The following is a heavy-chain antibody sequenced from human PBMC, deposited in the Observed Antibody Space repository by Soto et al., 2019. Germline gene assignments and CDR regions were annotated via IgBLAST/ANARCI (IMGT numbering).Heavy chain of an antibody. J-gene: IGHJ6*02. CDR1: GYTFTGYY. Sequence: ASVKVSCKASGYTFTGYYMHWVRQAPGQGIEWMGWINPNSGGTNYAQKFQGWVTMTRDTSISTAYMELSRLRSDDTAVYYCARGTPVVAATFGAGDYGMDVWGQGTTVTVSS. V-gene: IGHV1-2*04. CDR3: ARGTPVVAATFGAGDYGMDV. D-gene: IGHD2-15*01. CDR2: INPNSGGT.